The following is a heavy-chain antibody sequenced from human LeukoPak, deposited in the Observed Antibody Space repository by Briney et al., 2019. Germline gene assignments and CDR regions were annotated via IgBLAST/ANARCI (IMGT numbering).Heavy chain of an antibody. V-gene: IGHV4-30-2*01. CDR3: ASASGADEMYKWFDP. Sequence: SKTLSLTCAVSGVSISSGGYYWSWMRPLPGKGLEWIVYIYHSGSSYYNPSLKSRVTLSADRSKNQFSLKLTSVTGADTAVYCCASASGADEMYKWFDPWGEGTLVIVPS. D-gene: IGHD6-13*01. CDR1: GVSISSGGYY. CDR2: IYHSGSS. J-gene: IGHJ5*02.